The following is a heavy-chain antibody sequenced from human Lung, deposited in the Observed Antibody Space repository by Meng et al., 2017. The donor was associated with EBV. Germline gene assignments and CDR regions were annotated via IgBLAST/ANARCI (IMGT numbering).Heavy chain of an antibody. CDR1: GDSISNHY. CDR2: IPHRGSS. D-gene: IGHD3-10*01. J-gene: IGHJ1*01. Sequence: QGQREQSGPGLVKPSQTLSLTCAVSGDSISNHYWVWIRQPPGKGLEWIGEIPHRGSSAYNPSLKSRVSMSIDKSKNQFSLKLTSVTAADTAVYHCLRGSGGSVWGQGTLVTVSS. V-gene: IGHV4-55*08. CDR3: LRGSGGSV.